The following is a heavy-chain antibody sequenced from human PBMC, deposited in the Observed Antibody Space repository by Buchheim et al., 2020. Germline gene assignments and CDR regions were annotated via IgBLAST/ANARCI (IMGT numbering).Heavy chain of an antibody. D-gene: IGHD7-27*01. J-gene: IGHJ4*02. Sequence: QVQLQQWGAGLLKPSETLSLTCAVYGGSFSGYYWSWIRQPPGKGLEWIGEINHSGSTNYNPSLKSRVTISVDTSKNQFSIKLSSVTAADTAVYYCARFDEVVETGDPTGDYWGQGTL. CDR2: INHSGST. CDR1: GGSFSGYY. V-gene: IGHV4-34*01. CDR3: ARFDEVVETGDPTGDY.